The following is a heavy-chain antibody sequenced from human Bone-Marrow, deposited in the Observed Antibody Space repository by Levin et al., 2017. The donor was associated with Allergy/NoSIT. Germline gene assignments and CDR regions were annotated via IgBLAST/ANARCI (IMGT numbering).Heavy chain of an antibody. CDR2: IDTSGGFT. V-gene: IGHV3-64D*06. D-gene: IGHD2-21*02. J-gene: IGHJ3*01. CDR3: VKEGQSSGHGGDFDV. Sequence: GGSLRLSCSGPEFTFSTYVMHWVRQAPGKGLEYVSSIDTSGGFTNHADSVKGRFTISRDNSKNTVYLQMSSLRVEDTAVYYCVKEGQSSGHGGDFDVWGQGTMVTVSS. CDR1: EFTFSTYV.